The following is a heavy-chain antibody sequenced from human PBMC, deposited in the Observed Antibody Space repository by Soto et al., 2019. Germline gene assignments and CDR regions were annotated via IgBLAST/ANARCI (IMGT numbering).Heavy chain of an antibody. Sequence: QVHLVQSGAEVKKPGASVKVSCQGSGYAFTTYGITWVRQAPGQGLEWMGWISAHNGNTNYAQKLQGRVTVTRDTSTSTAYMALRSLRYDDPAGYYCARGRYGDYWGQGALVTVSS. CDR1: GYAFTTYG. D-gene: IGHD1-1*01. CDR3: ARGRYGDY. V-gene: IGHV1-18*01. J-gene: IGHJ4*02. CDR2: ISAHNGNT.